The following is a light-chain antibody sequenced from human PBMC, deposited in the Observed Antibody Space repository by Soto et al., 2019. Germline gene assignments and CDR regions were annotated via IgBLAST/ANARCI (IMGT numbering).Light chain of an antibody. CDR2: EVS. CDR3: SSYTSSSTYV. CDR1: SSDVGGYNY. Sequence: QSALTQPDSVSGSPGQSITISCTGTSSDVGGYNYVSWYQQHPGKAPKLMIYEVSNRPSGVSNRFSGSKSGNTAYLTISGLQAEDEADYYCSSYTSSSTYVCGTGTKVTVL. V-gene: IGLV2-14*01. J-gene: IGLJ1*01.